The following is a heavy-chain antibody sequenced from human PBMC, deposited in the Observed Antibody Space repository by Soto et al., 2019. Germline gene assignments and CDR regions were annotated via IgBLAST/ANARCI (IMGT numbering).Heavy chain of an antibody. CDR1: GGSISSSSYY. CDR3: ARVDIAVAGTGFDP. Sequence: PSETLSLTCTVSGGSISSSSYYWGWIRQPPGKGLEWIGSIYYSGSTYYNPSLKSRVTISVDTSKNQFSLKLSSVTAADTAVYYCARVDIAVAGTGFDPWGQGTLVTVSS. D-gene: IGHD6-19*01. V-gene: IGHV4-39*01. J-gene: IGHJ5*02. CDR2: IYYSGST.